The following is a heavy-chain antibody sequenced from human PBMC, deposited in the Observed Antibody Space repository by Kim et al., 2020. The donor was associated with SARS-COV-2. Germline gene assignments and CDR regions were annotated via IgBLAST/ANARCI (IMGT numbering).Heavy chain of an antibody. J-gene: IGHJ6*02. Sequence: EDSVKGRFTISQDNSKNTLYLQMNSLRAEDPAVYYCARERDRVSKGGMDVWGQGTTVTVSS. V-gene: IGHV3-66*01. D-gene: IGHD5-12*01. CDR3: ARERDRVSKGGMDV.